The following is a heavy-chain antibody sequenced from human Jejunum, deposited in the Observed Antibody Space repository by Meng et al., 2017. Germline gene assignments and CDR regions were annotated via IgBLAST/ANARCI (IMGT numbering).Heavy chain of an antibody. D-gene: IGHD3-16*01. CDR2: IKEDGSQK. Sequence: GESLKISCAASGFTFGSYWMNWVRQAPGKGLEWVAKIKEDGSQKYYVDSVKGRFIISRDNAKNSLYLQMNSLRAEDTAVYYCVRLGDDYWGQGTLVTVSS. CDR3: VRLGDDY. J-gene: IGHJ4*02. V-gene: IGHV3-7*01. CDR1: GFTFGSYW.